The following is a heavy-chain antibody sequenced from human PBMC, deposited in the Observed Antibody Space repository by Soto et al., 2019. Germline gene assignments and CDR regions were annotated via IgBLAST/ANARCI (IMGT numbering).Heavy chain of an antibody. CDR1: GFTFSSYG. D-gene: IGHD3-10*01. V-gene: IGHV3-30*18. Sequence: SLRLSCAASGFTFSSYGMHWVRQAPGKGLEWVAVISYDGSNKYYADSVKGRFTISRDNSKNTLYLQMNSLRAEDTAVYYCAKGQLHITDGAFDIWGQGTMVTVSS. CDR2: ISYDGSNK. J-gene: IGHJ3*02. CDR3: AKGQLHITDGAFDI.